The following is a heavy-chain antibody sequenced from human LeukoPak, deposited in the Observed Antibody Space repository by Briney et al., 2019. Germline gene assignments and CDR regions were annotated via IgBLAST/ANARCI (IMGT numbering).Heavy chain of an antibody. Sequence: MSGGSLRLSCAASGFTFSSYSMNWVRQAPGKGLEWVSSISSSSSYIYYADSVKGRFTISRDNAKNSLYLQMNSLRAEDTAVYCCARVMVYSYGYFDYWGQGTLVTVSS. V-gene: IGHV3-21*01. D-gene: IGHD5-18*01. J-gene: IGHJ4*02. CDR1: GFTFSSYS. CDR2: ISSSSSYI. CDR3: ARVMVYSYGYFDY.